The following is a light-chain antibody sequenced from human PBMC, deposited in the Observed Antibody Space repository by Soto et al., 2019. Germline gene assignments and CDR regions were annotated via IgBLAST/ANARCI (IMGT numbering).Light chain of an antibody. CDR3: SSYAASKILGV. Sequence: QSALTQPPSASGSPGQSVTISCIGTSSDVGGYNYVSWYQQHPGKAPKLMIYEVSKRPSGVPDRFSGSKSGNTASLTVSGLQGGEGVVFYCSSYAASKILGVFGGGTRLPVL. J-gene: IGLJ2*01. CDR2: EVS. CDR1: SSDVGGYNY. V-gene: IGLV2-8*01.